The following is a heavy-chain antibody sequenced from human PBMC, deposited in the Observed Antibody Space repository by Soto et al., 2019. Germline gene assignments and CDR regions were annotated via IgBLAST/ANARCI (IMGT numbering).Heavy chain of an antibody. D-gene: IGHD3-10*01. V-gene: IGHV4-39*01. CDR1: GGSISSSSYY. CDR3: ALTPDSMVRGVNGYNWFDP. Sequence: PSETLSLTCTVSGGSISSSSYYWGWIRQPPGKGLEWIGSIYYSGSTYYNPSLKSRVTISVDTSKNQFSLKLSFVTAADTAVYYCALTPDSMVRGVNGYNWFDPWGQGTLVTVSS. J-gene: IGHJ5*02. CDR2: IYYSGST.